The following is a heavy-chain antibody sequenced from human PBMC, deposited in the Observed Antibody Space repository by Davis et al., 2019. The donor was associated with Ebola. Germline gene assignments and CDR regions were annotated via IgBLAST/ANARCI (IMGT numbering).Heavy chain of an antibody. D-gene: IGHD6-19*01. V-gene: IGHV3-43*01. CDR1: GFTFDDYT. CDR2: ISWDGGST. CDR3: AKDFIPGLYSSGLDY. J-gene: IGHJ4*02. Sequence: GGSLRLSCAASGFTFDDYTMHWVRQAPGKGLEWVSLISWDGGSTYYADSVKGRFTISRDNSKNSLYLQMNSLRTEDTALYYCAKDFIPGLYSSGLDYWGQGTLVTVSS.